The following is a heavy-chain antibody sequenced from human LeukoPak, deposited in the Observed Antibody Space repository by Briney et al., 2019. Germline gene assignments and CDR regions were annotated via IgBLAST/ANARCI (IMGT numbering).Heavy chain of an antibody. D-gene: IGHD3-10*01. CDR3: ARAPGITMVRGVITRGDFDY. CDR1: GGSFSGYY. V-gene: IGHV4-34*01. J-gene: IGHJ4*02. Sequence: PSETLSLTCAVYGGSFSGYYWSWIRQPPGKGLEWIGEINHSGSTNYNPSLKSRVTISVDTSKNQFSLKLNSVTAADTAVYYCARAPGITMVRGVITRGDFDYWGQGTLVTVSS. CDR2: INHSGST.